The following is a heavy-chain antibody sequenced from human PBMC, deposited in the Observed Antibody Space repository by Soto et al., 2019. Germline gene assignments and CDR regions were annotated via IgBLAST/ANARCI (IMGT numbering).Heavy chain of an antibody. D-gene: IGHD1-20*01. CDR3: AKDRYDFQHAPYYFDN. J-gene: IGHJ4*02. V-gene: IGHV3-30*18. CDR2: IRHDGSNK. CDR1: GFTFSSYG. Sequence: QVQLVESGGGVVQPGRSLRLSYAGSGFTFSSYGMHWVRQAPGKGLEWVAVIRHDGSNKYYADSVKGRFTISRDNSKSTLYLQMNSLRAEDTAVYHCAKDRYDFQHAPYYFDNWGQGTLVTVSS.